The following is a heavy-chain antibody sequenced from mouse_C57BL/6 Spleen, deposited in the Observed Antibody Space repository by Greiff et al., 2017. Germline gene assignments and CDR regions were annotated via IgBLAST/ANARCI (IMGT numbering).Heavy chain of an antibody. J-gene: IGHJ3*01. CDR3: AREVDSSGPAWFAY. CDR1: GYTFTDYY. D-gene: IGHD3-2*02. CDR2: INPNNGGT. V-gene: IGHV1-26*01. Sequence: VQLQQSGPELVKPGASVKISCKASGYTFTDYYMNWVKQSHGKSLEWIGDINPNNGGTSYNQKFKGKATLTVDKSSSTAYMELRSLTSEDSAVYYCAREVDSSGPAWFAYWGQGTLVTVSA.